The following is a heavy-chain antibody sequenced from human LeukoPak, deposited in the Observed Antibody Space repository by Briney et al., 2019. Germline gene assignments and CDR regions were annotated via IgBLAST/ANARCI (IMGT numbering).Heavy chain of an antibody. CDR2: IKQDGSEK. CDR1: GFTFSNSW. V-gene: IGHV3-7*01. J-gene: IGHJ4*02. Sequence: GGSLRLSCAASGFTFSNSWMSWVCQAPEKGLEWVADIKQDGSEKYYVDSVKGRFTISRDNAKNSLYLQTNSLRAEDTAVYYCARTERGYGRDYWGQGTLVTVSS. CDR3: ARTERGYGRDY. D-gene: IGHD1-1*01.